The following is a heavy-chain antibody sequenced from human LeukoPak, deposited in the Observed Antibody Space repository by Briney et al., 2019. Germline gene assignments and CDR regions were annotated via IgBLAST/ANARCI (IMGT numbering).Heavy chain of an antibody. V-gene: IGHV3-30*02. CDR2: IRYDGSNK. CDR3: AKEWYDSSGYPYDAFDI. Sequence: GGSLRLSCAASGFTFSSYGMHWVRQAPGKGLEWVAFIRYDGSNKYYADSVKGRFTISRDNSKNTLYLQMNSLRAEDTAVYYCAKEWYDSSGYPYDAFDIWGQGTMVTVSS. J-gene: IGHJ3*02. D-gene: IGHD3-22*01. CDR1: GFTFSSYG.